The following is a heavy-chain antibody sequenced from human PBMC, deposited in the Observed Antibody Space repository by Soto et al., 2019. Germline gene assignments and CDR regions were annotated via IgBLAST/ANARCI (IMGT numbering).Heavy chain of an antibody. D-gene: IGHD3-22*01. V-gene: IGHV3-23*01. Sequence: GGSLRLSCAASGFTFSSYAMSWVRQAPGKGLEWVSAISGGGDSTYYADSVKGRFTISRDNSKNTLSLQMNSLRAEDTAVYYCAKRFGSGYYSAFDIWGQGTMVTVSS. CDR2: ISGGGDST. J-gene: IGHJ3*02. CDR3: AKRFGSGYYSAFDI. CDR1: GFTFSSYA.